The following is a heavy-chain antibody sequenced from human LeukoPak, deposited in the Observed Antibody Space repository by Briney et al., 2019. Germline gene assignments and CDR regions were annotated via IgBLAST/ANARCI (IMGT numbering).Heavy chain of an antibody. CDR2: IYYSGST. CDR3: ARLSSSGYYSFDY. CDR1: GGSIRSYY. Sequence: SETLSLTCTVSGGSIRSYYWSWIRQPPGKGLEWIGYIYYSGSTNYNPSLKSRVTISVDTSKNQVSLKLGSVTAADTAVYYCARLSSSGYYSFDYWGQGTLVTVSS. D-gene: IGHD3-22*01. V-gene: IGHV4-59*01. J-gene: IGHJ4*02.